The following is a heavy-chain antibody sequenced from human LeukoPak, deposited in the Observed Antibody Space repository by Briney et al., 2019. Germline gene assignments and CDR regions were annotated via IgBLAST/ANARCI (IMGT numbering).Heavy chain of an antibody. CDR1: GYTFTGYY. D-gene: IGHD3-10*01. J-gene: IGHJ4*02. Sequence: ASVKVSCKASGYTFTGYYMHWVRQAPGQGLEWMGWINPNSGGTNYAQKFQGRVTMTRDTSISTAYMELSRLRSDDTAVYYCARVPMSMVRGVASYYFDYWGQGTLVTVSS. CDR3: ARVPMSMVRGVASYYFDY. CDR2: INPNSGGT. V-gene: IGHV1-2*02.